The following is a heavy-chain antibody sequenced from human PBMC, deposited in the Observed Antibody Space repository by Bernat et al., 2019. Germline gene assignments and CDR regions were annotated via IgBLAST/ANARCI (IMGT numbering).Heavy chain of an antibody. V-gene: IGHV4-39*07. Sequence: QLQLQESGPGLVKPSETLSLTCTVSGGSISSSTYYWGWIRQPPGKRLECIGSIYYSGGTYYNPSLKSRLTISVDTSKNQFSLKLSSVTAADTAVYYCARGPDAFDIWGQGTMVTVSS. CDR1: GGSISSSTYY. CDR3: ARGPDAFDI. J-gene: IGHJ3*02. CDR2: IYYSGGT.